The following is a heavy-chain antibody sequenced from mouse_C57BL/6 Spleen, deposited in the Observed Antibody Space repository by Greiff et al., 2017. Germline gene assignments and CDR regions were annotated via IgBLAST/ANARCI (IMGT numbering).Heavy chain of an antibody. V-gene: IGHV5-4*01. D-gene: IGHD1-1*01. CDR1: GFTFSSYA. Sequence: EVQGVESGGGLVKPGGSLKLSCAASGFTFSSYAMPWVRQTPEKRLEWVATISAGGSYTYYPDNVKGRFTISRDNAKNNLYLQMSHLKSEDTAMYYCAGVDGYGRCDGGTDWYFDVWGKGTPVTVSS. J-gene: IGHJ1*03. CDR3: AGVDGYGRCDGGTDWYFDV. CDR2: ISAGGSYT.